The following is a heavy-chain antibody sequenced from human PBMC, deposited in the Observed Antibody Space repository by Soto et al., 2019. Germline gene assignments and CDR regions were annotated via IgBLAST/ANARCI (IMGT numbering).Heavy chain of an antibody. J-gene: IGHJ4*02. CDR3: PRGPF. CDR1: GVTFTTSW. CDR2: IKPDGRDK. V-gene: IGHV3-7*03. Sequence: GGSLGLSCGASGVTFTTSWMSWVRHSPVKGLEWVAYIKPDGRDKSYVDSVKGRFIISRDNAKNSLYLEMNSLRDEETALYYCPRGPFWSQRTMVTSPQ.